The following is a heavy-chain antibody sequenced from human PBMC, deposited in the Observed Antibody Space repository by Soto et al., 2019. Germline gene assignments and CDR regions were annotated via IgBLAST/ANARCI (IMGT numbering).Heavy chain of an antibody. D-gene: IGHD2-15*01. CDR3: AKSAVAVSATPWFDP. V-gene: IGHV3-23*01. J-gene: IGHJ5*02. CDR2: ISGSGDKI. CDR1: GFTFSNYA. Sequence: EVQLLESGGGLVQPGGSLRLSCAASGFTFSNYAMSWVRQAPGKGLEWVSSISGSGDKINYADSVKGRFSISRDNSKNTLYLQMNSLGADDTALYYCAKSAVAVSATPWFDPWGQGTLVTVSS.